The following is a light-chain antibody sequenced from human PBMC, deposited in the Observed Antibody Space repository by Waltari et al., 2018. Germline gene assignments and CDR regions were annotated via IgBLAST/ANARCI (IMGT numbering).Light chain of an antibody. Sequence: DIVMTQSPDSLAVSLGERAPINCKSSQSVFYSHNSKNYLAWYQQKPGQPPKLLIYGASARESGVPDRFSGSGSGTDFTLTISNLQAADVAVYYCQQYYSTLVTFGGGTKVEIK. CDR3: QQYYSTLVT. CDR2: GAS. CDR1: QSVFYSHNSKNY. J-gene: IGKJ4*01. V-gene: IGKV4-1*01.